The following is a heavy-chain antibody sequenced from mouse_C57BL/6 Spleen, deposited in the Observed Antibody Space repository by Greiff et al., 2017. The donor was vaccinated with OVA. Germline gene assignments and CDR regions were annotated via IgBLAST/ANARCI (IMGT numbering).Heavy chain of an antibody. CDR1: GYAFTNYL. J-gene: IGHJ2*01. V-gene: IGHV1-54*01. CDR2: INPGSGGT. CDR3: ARRYYGSSPYYFDY. Sequence: QVQLKESGAELVRPGTSVKVSCKASGYAFTNYLIEWVKQRPGQGLEWIGVINPGSGGTNYNEKFKGKATLTADKSSSTAYMQLSSLTSEDSAVYFCARRYYGSSPYYFDYWGQGTTLTVSS. D-gene: IGHD1-1*01.